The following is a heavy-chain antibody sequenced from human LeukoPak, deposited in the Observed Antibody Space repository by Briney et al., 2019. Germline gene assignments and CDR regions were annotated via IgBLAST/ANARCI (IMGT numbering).Heavy chain of an antibody. D-gene: IGHD3-10*01. CDR1: GFTFSSYG. V-gene: IGHV3-23*01. CDR3: ARVLTMVRGVSDY. CDR2: ISGGGVST. Sequence: PGGSLRLSCAASGFTFSSYGMSWVRQAPEKGLQWVSAISGGGVSTYYADSVRGRFTISRDNAKNSLYLQMNSLRAEDTAVYYCARVLTMVRGVSDYWGQGTLVTVSS. J-gene: IGHJ4*02.